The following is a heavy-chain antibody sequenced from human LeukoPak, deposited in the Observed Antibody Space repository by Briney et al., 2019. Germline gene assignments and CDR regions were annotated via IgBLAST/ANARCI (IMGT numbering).Heavy chain of an antibody. CDR3: ARDGSGSYFFDY. CDR1: GFTFSSYS. D-gene: IGHD3-10*01. CDR2: IRSSSSYI. V-gene: IGHV3-21*01. Sequence: GSLRLSCAASGFTFSSYSMNWVRQAPGKGLEWVSYIRSSSSYIYYADSVKGRVTISRDNAKKSLYLQMNSLRAEDTAVYYCARDGSGSYFFDYWGQGTLVTVSS. J-gene: IGHJ4*02.